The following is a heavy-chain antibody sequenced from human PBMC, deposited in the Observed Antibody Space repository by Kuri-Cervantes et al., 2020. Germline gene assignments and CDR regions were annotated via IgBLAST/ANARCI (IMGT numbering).Heavy chain of an antibody. CDR1: GGSVSSGSYY. CDR2: IHYSGRT. CDR3: ARRRSSGWFGFDS. V-gene: IGHV4-61*01. Sequence: SETLSLTCTVSGGSVSSGSYYWSWIRQPPGKGLEWIGYIHYSGRTSYNPSLSSRVTISIDTSKDQFSLKVRSMTAADTAVYYCARRRSSGWFGFDSWGQGALVTVSS. J-gene: IGHJ4*02. D-gene: IGHD6-19*01.